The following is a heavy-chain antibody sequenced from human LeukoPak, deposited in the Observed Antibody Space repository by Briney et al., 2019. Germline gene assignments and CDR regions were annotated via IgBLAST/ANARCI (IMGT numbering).Heavy chain of an antibody. V-gene: IGHV3-23*01. CDR3: AKPISGGLAVTADWFHP. Sequence: TGGSLILSCTASGFAFSVYAMSWLRQPPGKGLEWVSTINANSGTTSYAASVRGRFTISRDNSKNTLYLQLSTLRADDTATYYCAKPISGGLAVTADWFHPWGQGTLVVVSS. CDR2: INANSGTT. D-gene: IGHD6-19*01. CDR1: GFAFSVYA. J-gene: IGHJ5*01.